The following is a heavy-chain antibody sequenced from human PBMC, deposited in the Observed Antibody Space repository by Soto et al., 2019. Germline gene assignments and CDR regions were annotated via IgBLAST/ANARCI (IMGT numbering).Heavy chain of an antibody. Sequence: SETLSLTCTVSDGSISGSNYYWGWIRQPPGKGLEWIGSIYYSGSTYYNPSLKSRVTISVDTSKNQFSLKLSSVTAADTAVYYCAGEITIFGVVMRQPGYNWFDPWGQGTLVTVSS. D-gene: IGHD3-3*01. CDR3: AGEITIFGVVMRQPGYNWFDP. V-gene: IGHV4-39*02. CDR2: IYYSGST. CDR1: DGSISGSNYY. J-gene: IGHJ5*02.